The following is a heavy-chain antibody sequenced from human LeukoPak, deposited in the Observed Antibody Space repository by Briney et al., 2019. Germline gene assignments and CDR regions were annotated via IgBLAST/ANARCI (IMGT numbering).Heavy chain of an antibody. D-gene: IGHD1-14*01. Sequence: SETLSLTCTVSGGSISSSSDYWGWIRQPPGKGGDWLRSIYYSESTYYNASLKSRVTISVDTSKNQFSLKLSSVTAADTSVYYCARGRGLITSSFDYWGQGTLVTVLS. J-gene: IGHJ4*02. CDR2: IYYSEST. V-gene: IGHV4-39*01. CDR3: ARGRGLITSSFDY. CDR1: GGSISSSSDY.